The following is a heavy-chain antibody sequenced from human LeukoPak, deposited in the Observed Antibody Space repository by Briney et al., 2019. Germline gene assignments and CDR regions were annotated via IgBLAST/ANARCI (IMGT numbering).Heavy chain of an antibody. D-gene: IGHD3-10*01. CDR1: GGPISSSRYY. CDR3: ARLSPYLGSGSSASPDDF. CDR2: IHYSGST. V-gene: IGHV4-39*01. Sequence: SETLSLTCTVSGGPISSSRYYWGWIRQPPGRGLEWIGSIHYSGSTYYNPSLKSRVTMSVDTSKDQFSLRLSSVTAADTAVYYCARLSPYLGSGSSASPDDFWGQGTLVTVSS. J-gene: IGHJ4*02.